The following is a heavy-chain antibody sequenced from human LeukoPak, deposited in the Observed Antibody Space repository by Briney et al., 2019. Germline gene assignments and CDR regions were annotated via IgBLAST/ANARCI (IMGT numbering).Heavy chain of an antibody. CDR1: GGSISRSNYY. Sequence: PSDTLSLTCTVSGGSISRSNYYWSWIRQPAGEGLEWIGRIYTSGSTNYNPSLNSRVTISVDKSKNHLSLNLSSVTAADTAFYYCARDWRYCSVGSCSYYFDYWGQGALVTVSS. CDR2: IYTSGST. J-gene: IGHJ4*02. CDR3: ARDWRYCSVGSCSYYFDY. D-gene: IGHD2-15*01. V-gene: IGHV4-61*02.